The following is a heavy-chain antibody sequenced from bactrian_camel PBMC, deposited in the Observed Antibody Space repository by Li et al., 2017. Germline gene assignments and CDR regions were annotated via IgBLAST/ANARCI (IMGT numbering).Heavy chain of an antibody. D-gene: IGHD2*01. CDR1: GFTYSTYC. CDR3: TRSMARGSRYCRSI. CDR2: IDTDGIT. J-gene: IGHJ4*01. Sequence: QVQPVESGGGSVQAGGSLRLSCAASGFTYSTYCMAWFRQAPGKEREGVAAIDTDGITTYADSVEGRFTISRDNAKNALYLQMNSLKPVDTAMYYCTRSMARGSRYCRSIRGQGTQVTVS. V-gene: IGHV3S55*01.